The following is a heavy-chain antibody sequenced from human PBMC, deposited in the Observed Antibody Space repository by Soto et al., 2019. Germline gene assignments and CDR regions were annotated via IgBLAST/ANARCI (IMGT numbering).Heavy chain of an antibody. CDR3: ARTTYDYVWGSYRFDY. CDR1: GGSISSGDYY. V-gene: IGHV4-30-4*01. D-gene: IGHD3-16*02. Sequence: SATLTLASTLSGGSISSGDYYLSWIRQPPGKGMEWIGYISYSGTTYYNPSLKSRVTISADDTSKNHFSLKTTSVTAEDRAVYYCARTTYDYVWGSYRFDYWGQGTLVTVSS. CDR2: ISYSGTT. J-gene: IGHJ4*02.